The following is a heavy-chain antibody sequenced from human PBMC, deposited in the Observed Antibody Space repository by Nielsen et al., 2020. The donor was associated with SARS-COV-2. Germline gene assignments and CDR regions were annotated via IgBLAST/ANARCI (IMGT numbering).Heavy chain of an antibody. V-gene: IGHV3-23*01. Sequence: GGSLRLSCAASGFTFSSFAMSWVRHAPGKGLEWVSTISGLGDSTYYADSVKGRFTISRENAKNSLYLQMNSLRAGDTAVYYCAGRYGHQPFDPWGQGTLVTVSS. D-gene: IGHD2-2*01. J-gene: IGHJ5*02. CDR2: ISGLGDST. CDR3: AGRYGHQPFDP. CDR1: GFTFSSFA.